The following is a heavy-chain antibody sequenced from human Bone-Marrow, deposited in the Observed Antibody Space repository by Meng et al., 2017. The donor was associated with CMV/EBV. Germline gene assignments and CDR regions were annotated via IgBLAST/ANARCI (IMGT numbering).Heavy chain of an antibody. J-gene: IGHJ4*02. Sequence: SVKVSCKASGGTFSSYAISWVRQAPGQGLEWMGGIIPILGIANYAQKFQGRVTITADKSTSTAYMELSSLRSEDTAVYYCALRFLKWPVDYWGQGTLVTVSS. CDR2: IIPILGIA. V-gene: IGHV1-69*10. D-gene: IGHD3-3*01. CDR3: ALRFLKWPVDY. CDR1: GGTFSSYA.